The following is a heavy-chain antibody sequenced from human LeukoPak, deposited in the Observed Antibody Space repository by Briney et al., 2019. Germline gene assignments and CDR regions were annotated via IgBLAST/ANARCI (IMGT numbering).Heavy chain of an antibody. V-gene: IGHV4-39*01. CDR3: ARHVQDTTLVPDAFDI. D-gene: IGHD5-18*01. J-gene: IGHJ3*02. CDR1: GGSISSSSYS. Sequence: PSETLSLTCTVSGGSISSSSYSWGWIRQPPGKGLEWIGSIYYSGSTFYNPSLKSRVTISVDTSKNQFSLKLSSVTAADTAVYYCARHVQDTTLVPDAFDIWGQGTMVTVSS. CDR2: IYYSGST.